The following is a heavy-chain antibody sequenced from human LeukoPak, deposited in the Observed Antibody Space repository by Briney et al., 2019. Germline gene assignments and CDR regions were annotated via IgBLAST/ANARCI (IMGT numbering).Heavy chain of an antibody. V-gene: IGHV3-7*01. CDR3: ARGYYYDSSGYCY. J-gene: IGHJ4*02. D-gene: IGHD3-22*01. CDR2: IKQDGSEK. Sequence: GGSLRLCCAASGFNFSSYWMSWVRHATGKGLAWVANIKQDGSEKYYVDSVKGRFTISRDNAKNSLYLQMNSLRAEDTAVYYCARGYYYDSSGYCYWGQGTLVTVSS. CDR1: GFNFSSYW.